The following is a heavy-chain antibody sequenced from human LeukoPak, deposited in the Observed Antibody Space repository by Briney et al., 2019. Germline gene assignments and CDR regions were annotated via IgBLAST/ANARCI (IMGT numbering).Heavy chain of an antibody. D-gene: IGHD3-3*01. V-gene: IGHV4-61*02. CDR3: ARHAFGVVTTLFDP. CDR2: RNTGGSA. J-gene: IGHJ5*02. Sequence: TLSLTCTVSGGSISSTTHFWSWVRQPAGKGLEWIGRRNTGGSANYNPSLRSRVTISVDTSKNQFSLKLDSVTAADTAVYYCARHAFGVVTTLFDPWGQGTLVTVSS. CDR1: GGSISSTTHF.